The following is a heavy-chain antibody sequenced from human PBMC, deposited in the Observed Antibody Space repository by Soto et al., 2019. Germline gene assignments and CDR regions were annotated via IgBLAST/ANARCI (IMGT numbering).Heavy chain of an antibody. J-gene: IGHJ6*02. Sequence: SVKVSCKASGFTFSHSAMQWVRQARGQSLEWIGWIVVGSGNTNYAQKFQERVTITRDMSTSTAYMELSSLRSEDTAVYYCAADNLVGATTYYYYYGMDVWGQGTTVTVSS. CDR2: IVVGSGNT. CDR1: GFTFSHSA. CDR3: AADNLVGATTYYYYYGMDV. D-gene: IGHD1-26*01. V-gene: IGHV1-58*02.